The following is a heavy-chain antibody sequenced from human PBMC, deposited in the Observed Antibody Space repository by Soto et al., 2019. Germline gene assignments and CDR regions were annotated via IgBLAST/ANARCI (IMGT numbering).Heavy chain of an antibody. CDR3: ARDLIVVVPAAMGTWFDP. J-gene: IGHJ5*02. CDR1: GYTFTSYG. CDR2: ISAYNGNT. V-gene: IGHV1-18*01. Sequence: ASVKVSCKASGYTFTSYGISWVRQAPGQGLEWMGWISAYNGNTNYAQKLQGRVTMTTDTSTSTACMELSSLRSEDTAVYYCARDLIVVVPAAMGTWFDPWGQGTLVTVSS. D-gene: IGHD2-2*01.